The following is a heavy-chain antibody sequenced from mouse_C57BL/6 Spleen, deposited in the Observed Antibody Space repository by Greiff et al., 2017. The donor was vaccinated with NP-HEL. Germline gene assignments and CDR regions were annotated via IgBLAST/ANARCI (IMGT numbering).Heavy chain of an antibody. Sequence: VQLQQSGPVLVKPGPSVKISCKASGFTFTDYYMHWVKQSHGKSLEWIGLVYPYNGGTSYNQKFKGKATLTVDTSSSTAYMELNILTSEDSAVYYCARYGGITTVVATNFDVWGTGTTVTVSS. CDR3: ARYGGITTVVATNFDV. J-gene: IGHJ1*03. CDR2: VYPYNGGT. V-gene: IGHV1-36*01. CDR1: GFTFTDYY. D-gene: IGHD1-1*01.